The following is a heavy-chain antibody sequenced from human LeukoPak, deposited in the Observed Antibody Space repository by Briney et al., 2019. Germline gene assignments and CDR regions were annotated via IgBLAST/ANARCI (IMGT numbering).Heavy chain of an antibody. Sequence: SQTLSLTCTVSGGSISSGGYYWSWIRQHPGKGLEWIGYIYYSGSTYYNPSLKSRVTISVDTSKNQFSLKLSSVTAADTAVYYCARHYCSSTSCYRPWDAFDIWGQGTMVTVSP. CDR3: ARHYCSSTSCYRPWDAFDI. CDR1: GGSISSGGYY. CDR2: IYYSGST. V-gene: IGHV4-31*03. J-gene: IGHJ3*02. D-gene: IGHD2-2*01.